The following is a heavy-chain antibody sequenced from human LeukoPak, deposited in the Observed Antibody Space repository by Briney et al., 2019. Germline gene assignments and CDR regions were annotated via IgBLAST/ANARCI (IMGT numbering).Heavy chain of an antibody. D-gene: IGHD1-26*01. CDR3: AKAYSGSYENYFDY. CDR1: GFTFSDYY. V-gene: IGHV3-11*01. J-gene: IGHJ4*02. Sequence: GGSLRLSCAASGFTFSDYYMSWIRQAPGKGLEWVSYISSSGSTIYYAGSVKGRFTISRDNSKNTLYLQMNSLRAEDTAVYYCAKAYSGSYENYFDYWGQGTLVTVSS. CDR2: ISSSGSTI.